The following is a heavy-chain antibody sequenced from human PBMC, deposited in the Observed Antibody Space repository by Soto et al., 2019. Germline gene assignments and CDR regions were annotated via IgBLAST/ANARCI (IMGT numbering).Heavy chain of an antibody. CDR1: GFTFSSYA. Sequence: GGSLRLSCAASGFTFSSYAMSWVRQAPGKGLEWVSAISGSGGSTYYADSVKGRFTISRDNSKNTLYLQMNSLRAEDTAVYYWGKGYDFWGGSASSYSGRAVGGQGTTVTV. CDR2: ISGSGGST. CDR3: GKGYDFWGGSASSYSGRAV. D-gene: IGHD3-3*01. J-gene: IGHJ6*02. V-gene: IGHV3-23*01.